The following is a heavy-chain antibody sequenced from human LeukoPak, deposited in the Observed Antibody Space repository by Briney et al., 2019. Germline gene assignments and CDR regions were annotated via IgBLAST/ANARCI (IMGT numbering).Heavy chain of an antibody. V-gene: IGHV4-59*08. CDR3: ERKYADVGGFFSYYFQL. J-gene: IGHJ1*01. CDR2: FTHNGLS. CDR1: GGPMRRYH. D-gene: IGHD2-15*01. Sequence: WEPLTLPCNVSGGPMRRYHGRWLRQPPGQGLEWIVYFTHNGLSSYNPALNDRVTITVDTSKYQLSLRLTSVTAADTDVYWCERKYADVGGFFSYYFQLWGMGALVTVSS.